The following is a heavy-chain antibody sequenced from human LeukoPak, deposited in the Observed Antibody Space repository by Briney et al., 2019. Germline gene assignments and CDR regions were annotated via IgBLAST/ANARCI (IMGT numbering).Heavy chain of an antibody. CDR3: AKDRSPSVFTVSYYFDY. Sequence: GGSLRLSCAASGFTFSSYAMSWVRQAPGKGLEWVSAISGSGGSTYYVDSVKGRFTISRDNSKNTLYLQMNSLRAEDTAVYYCAKDRSPSVFTVSYYFDYWGQGTLVTVSS. V-gene: IGHV3-23*01. CDR2: ISGSGGST. CDR1: GFTFSSYA. D-gene: IGHD4-17*01. J-gene: IGHJ4*02.